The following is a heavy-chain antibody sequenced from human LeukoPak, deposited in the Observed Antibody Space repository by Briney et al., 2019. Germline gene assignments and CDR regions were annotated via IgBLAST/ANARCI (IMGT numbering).Heavy chain of an antibody. V-gene: IGHV4-34*01. Sequence: SETLSLTCAVYGGSFSGYYWSWIRQPPGKGLEWIGKINHSGSTNYNPSLKSRVTISVDTSKNQSSLKLTSVTAADTAVYYCARDWTSGFHSLDYWGQGTLVTVSS. D-gene: IGHD2-8*02. CDR2: INHSGST. J-gene: IGHJ4*02. CDR1: GGSFSGYY. CDR3: ARDWTSGFHSLDY.